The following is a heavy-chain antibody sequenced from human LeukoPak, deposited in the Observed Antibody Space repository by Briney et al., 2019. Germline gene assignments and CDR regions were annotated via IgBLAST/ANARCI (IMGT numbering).Heavy chain of an antibody. CDR3: ARVSQVYCSSTSCSTDY. CDR2: ISSSSSYI. D-gene: IGHD2-2*02. Sequence: GGSLRLSCAASGFTFSSYSMNWVRQAPGKGLEWVSSISSSSSYIYYADSVEGRFTISRDNAKNSLYLQMNSLRAEDTAVYYCARVSQVYCSSTSCSTDYWGQGTLVTVSS. CDR1: GFTFSSYS. J-gene: IGHJ4*02. V-gene: IGHV3-21*01.